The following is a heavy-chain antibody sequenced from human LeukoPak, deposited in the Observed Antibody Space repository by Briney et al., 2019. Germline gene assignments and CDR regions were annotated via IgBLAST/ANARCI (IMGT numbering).Heavy chain of an antibody. CDR2: IYPGDSDT. CDR1: GYSFTSYW. CDR3: ARQTAVAGAGYYYYGMDV. J-gene: IGHJ6*02. D-gene: IGHD6-19*01. V-gene: IGHV5-51*01. Sequence: GESLKISCKGSGYSFTSYWIGWVRQMPGKGLEWMGIIYPGDSDTRYSPSFQGQVTISADKSISTAYLQWSSLKASDTAMHYCARQTAVAGAGYYYYGMDVWGQGTTVTVSS.